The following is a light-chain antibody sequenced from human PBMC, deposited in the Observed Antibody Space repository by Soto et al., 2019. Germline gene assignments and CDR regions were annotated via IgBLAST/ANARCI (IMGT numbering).Light chain of an antibody. CDR1: QSLSSTY. CDR3: QQYGSSPKT. J-gene: IGKJ1*01. V-gene: IGKV3-20*01. CDR2: GAS. Sequence: EIVLTQAPGTLSLSPGERATLSCRASQSLSSTYLAWYQQKPGQHPRLLISGASSRATGIPDRFSGSGSGTDFTLTITRLEPEDFAVYYCQQYGSSPKTFGQGTNVDIK.